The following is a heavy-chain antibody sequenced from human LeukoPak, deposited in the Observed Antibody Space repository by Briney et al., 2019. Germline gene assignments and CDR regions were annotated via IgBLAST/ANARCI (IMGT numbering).Heavy chain of an antibody. CDR2: INHGGST. D-gene: IGHD6-6*01. CDR3: AARRGIAPRPLGS. J-gene: IGHJ5*02. Sequence: SETLSLTCAASGGSFCTYSWNWIRQPPGKGLEWIGEINHGGSTDYNPTLKSRVTISVDTSKNQFSLKLSSVTAADTAVYYCAARRGIAPRPLGSWGQGTLVTVSS. CDR1: GGSFCTYS. V-gene: IGHV4-34*01.